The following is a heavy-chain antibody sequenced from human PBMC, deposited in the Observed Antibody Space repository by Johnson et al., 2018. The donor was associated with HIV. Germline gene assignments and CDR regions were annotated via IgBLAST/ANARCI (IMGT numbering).Heavy chain of an antibody. J-gene: IGHJ3*02. Sequence: VQLVESGGGLVQPGGSLRLSCAASGFTFSIYDMHWVRQTTGKGLEWVSAIGVTSDTYYPGSVKGRFTISRDNSKNTLYLQMISLRTEDTAVYYTRATIPRDAFDIWGQGTMVTVSS. V-gene: IGHV3-13*01. D-gene: IGHD5-12*01. CDR1: GFTFSIYD. CDR2: IGVTSDT. CDR3: RATIPRDAFDI.